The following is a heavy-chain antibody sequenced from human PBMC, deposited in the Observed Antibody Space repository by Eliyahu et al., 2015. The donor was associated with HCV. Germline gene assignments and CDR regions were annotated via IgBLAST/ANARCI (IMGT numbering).Heavy chain of an antibody. CDR1: GFTXSXCG. Sequence: QVRLVESGGGVVQSGRSLTLTCAASGFTXSXCGMXWVRQAPGKGPEWLAVVWNNGINKGCRDSVKGRCTVSRDDSKNMVYLEMNSLRVEDTAVYYCARDRISVWSYVGLFDLWGQGALVTVSS. CDR3: ARDRISVWSYVGLFDL. D-gene: IGHD3-16*01. J-gene: IGHJ4*02. CDR2: VWNNGINK. V-gene: IGHV3-33*08.